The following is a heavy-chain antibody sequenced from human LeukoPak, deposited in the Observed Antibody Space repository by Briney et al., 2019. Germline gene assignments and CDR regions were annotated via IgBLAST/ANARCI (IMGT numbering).Heavy chain of an antibody. Sequence: SETLSLTCTVSGGSVSSDNWWSWVRQPPGKGLEWIGEIYHSGSTYYNPSLKSRVTISVDTSKNQFSLKLNSVTAADTAVYYCARHYGPWGQGTLVTVSS. CDR2: IYHSGST. D-gene: IGHD3-16*01. J-gene: IGHJ5*02. CDR3: ARHYGP. CDR1: GGSVSSDNW. V-gene: IGHV4-4*02.